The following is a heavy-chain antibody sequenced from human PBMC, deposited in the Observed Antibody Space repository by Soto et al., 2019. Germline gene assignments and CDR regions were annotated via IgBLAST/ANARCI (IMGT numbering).Heavy chain of an antibody. CDR1: GYTFTSYG. D-gene: IGHD2-15*01. CDR2: ISAYNGNT. CDR3: ARDTRGYCSGGSCYTPIDY. V-gene: IGHV1-18*01. Sequence: QVQLVQSGAEVKKPGASVKVSCKASGYTFTSYGISWVRQAPGQGLEWMGWISAYNGNTNYAQKLQGRVTMTTDTSTSTAYMELRSLRSDDTAVYYCARDTRGYCSGGSCYTPIDYWGQGTLVTVSS. J-gene: IGHJ4*02.